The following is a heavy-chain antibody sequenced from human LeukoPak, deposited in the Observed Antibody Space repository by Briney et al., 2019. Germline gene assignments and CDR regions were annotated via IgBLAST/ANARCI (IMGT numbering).Heavy chain of an antibody. V-gene: IGHV1-69*13. J-gene: IGHJ3*02. Sequence: ASVKVSCKASGGTFSSYAISWVRQAPGQGLEWMGGIIPIFGTANYAQKFQGRVTITADESTSTAYMELSSLRSEDMAVYYCARDGPDAFDIWGQGTMVTVSS. CDR1: GGTFSSYA. CDR2: IIPIFGTA. CDR3: ARDGPDAFDI.